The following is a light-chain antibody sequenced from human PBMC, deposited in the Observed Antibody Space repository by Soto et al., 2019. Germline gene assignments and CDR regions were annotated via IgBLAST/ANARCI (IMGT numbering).Light chain of an antibody. CDR3: QQYENYWT. CDR2: DAS. Sequence: DIQMTQSPSTLSATAGDRVTITCRASQSISSWLAWYQHKRGKAPKLLIYDASNLDSGVPSRFSGSGSGTEFSLTISNLQPDDCATYYCQQYENYWTFGQGTKVDIK. J-gene: IGKJ1*01. CDR1: QSISSW. V-gene: IGKV1-5*01.